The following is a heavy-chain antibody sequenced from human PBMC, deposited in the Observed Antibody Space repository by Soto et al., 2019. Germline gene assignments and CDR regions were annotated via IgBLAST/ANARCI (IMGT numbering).Heavy chain of an antibody. Sequence: TLSLTCTVSGGSISSSSYYWGWIRQPPGKGLEWIGSIYYSGSTYYNPSLKSRVTISVDTSKNQFSLKLSSVTAADTAVYYCATQLGPIGKSDYWGQGTMVTVSS. CDR2: IYYSGST. D-gene: IGHD1-1*01. J-gene: IGHJ4*02. V-gene: IGHV4-39*01. CDR1: GGSISSSSYY. CDR3: ATQLGPIGKSDY.